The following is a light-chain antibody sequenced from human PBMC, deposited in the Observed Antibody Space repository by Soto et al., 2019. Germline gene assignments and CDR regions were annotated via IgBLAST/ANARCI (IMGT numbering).Light chain of an antibody. CDR3: QHYGSSPPVT. Sequence: EIVLTQSPGTLSLSPGEGATLSRRASQSINSFLAWYQQRRGQAPRLLIHGASNRATGIPDRFRGSGSGTEFTLTISGLEPEDFAVYFCQHYGSSPPVTFGQGTRLEI. CDR2: GAS. CDR1: QSINSF. V-gene: IGKV3-20*01. J-gene: IGKJ5*01.